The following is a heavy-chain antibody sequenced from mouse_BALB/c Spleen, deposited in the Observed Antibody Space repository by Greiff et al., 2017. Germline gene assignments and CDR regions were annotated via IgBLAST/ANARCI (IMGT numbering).Heavy chain of an antibody. J-gene: IGHJ2*01. D-gene: IGHD2-12*01. V-gene: IGHV1S29*02. Sequence: VQLKESGPELVKPGASVKISCKASGYTFTDYNMHWVKQSHGKSLEWIGYIYPYNGGTGYNQKFKSKATLTVDNSSSTAYMELRSLTSEDSAVYYCARGPSLYVGGFDYWGQGTTLTVSS. CDR2: IYPYNGGT. CDR1: GYTFTDYN. CDR3: ARGPSLYVGGFDY.